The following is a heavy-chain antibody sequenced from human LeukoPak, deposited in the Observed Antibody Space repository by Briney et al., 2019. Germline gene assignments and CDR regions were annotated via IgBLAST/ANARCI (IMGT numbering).Heavy chain of an antibody. CDR3: ARGGYSGYDGRDAFDI. Sequence: SETLSLTCTVSGGPISIYYWSWLRQPPGKGLEWIGYIYYSGSTNYNPSLKSRVTISVDTSKNQFSLKLSSVTAADTAVYYCARGGYSGYDGRDAFDIWGQGTMVTVSS. CDR1: GGPISIYY. CDR2: IYYSGST. V-gene: IGHV4-59*01. J-gene: IGHJ3*02. D-gene: IGHD5-12*01.